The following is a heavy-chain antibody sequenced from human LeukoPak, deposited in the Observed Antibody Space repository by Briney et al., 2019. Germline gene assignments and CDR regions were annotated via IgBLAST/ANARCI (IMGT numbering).Heavy chain of an antibody. CDR2: INPNSGGT. CDR1: GYTFTGYY. J-gene: IGHJ6*03. Sequence: ASVKVSFKASGYTFTGYYMHWVRQAPGQGRDWMGLINPNSGGTNYAQKFQGRVTMPRDPSISTAYMELSRLRSDDKAVYYCARGRSGGSCYYYYYMDVWGKGTTVTVSS. D-gene: IGHD2-15*01. CDR3: ARGRSGGSCYYYYYMDV. V-gene: IGHV1-2*02.